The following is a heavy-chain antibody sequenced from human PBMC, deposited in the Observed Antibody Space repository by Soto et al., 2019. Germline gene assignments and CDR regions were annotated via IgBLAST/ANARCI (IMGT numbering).Heavy chain of an antibody. J-gene: IGHJ4*02. D-gene: IGHD3-10*01. CDR2: ISSSSSYI. CDR3: ARDLRGSGSYGNAYDY. Sequence: EVQLVESGGGLVKPGGSLRLSCAASGFTFSSYSMNWVRQAPGKGLEWVSSISSSSSYIYYADSVKGRFTISRDNAKNSLYLQMNSLRAEDTAVYYCARDLRGSGSYGNAYDYWGQGTLVTVSS. V-gene: IGHV3-21*01. CDR1: GFTFSSYS.